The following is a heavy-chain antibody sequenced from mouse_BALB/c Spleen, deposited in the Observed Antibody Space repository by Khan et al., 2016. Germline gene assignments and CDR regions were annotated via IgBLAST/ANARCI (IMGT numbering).Heavy chain of an antibody. J-gene: IGHJ2*01. CDR3: ARGRSFDY. Sequence: EVQLQESGPGLVKPSQSLSLTCTVTGYSITSDYAWNWIRQFPGNKLEWMGYISYSGSTSYNPSLKSRISITRDTSKNQFFLQLNSVTTEDTATYSCARGRSFDYGGQGTTLIVSS. CDR2: ISYSGST. CDR1: GYSITSDYA. V-gene: IGHV3-2*02.